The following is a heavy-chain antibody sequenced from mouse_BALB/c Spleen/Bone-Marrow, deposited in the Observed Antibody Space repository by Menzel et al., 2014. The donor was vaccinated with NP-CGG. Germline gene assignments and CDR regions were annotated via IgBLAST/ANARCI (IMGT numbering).Heavy chain of an antibody. J-gene: IGHJ3*01. CDR1: GYSFTGYT. CDR2: INPYNGGT. D-gene: IGHD2-4*01. V-gene: IGHV1-18*01. Sequence: VHLQQSGPALVKPGASMKISCKASGYSFTGYTMNWVKQGHGKNLEWIGLINPYNGGTTYNQKFKGKATLTVDKSSSTAYMELLSLTSEDSAVYYCARRDYYDYAWFAYWGQGTLVTVSA. CDR3: ARRDYYDYAWFAY.